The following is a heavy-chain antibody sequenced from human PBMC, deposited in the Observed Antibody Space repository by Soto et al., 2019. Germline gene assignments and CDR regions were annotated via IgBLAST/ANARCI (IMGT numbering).Heavy chain of an antibody. CDR1: GFTFSSYA. D-gene: IGHD4-17*01. J-gene: IGHJ4*02. CDR2: ISGSGGST. CDR3: AKDFYGDYVRGPFDY. Sequence: GGSLRLSCAASGFTFSSYAMSWVRQAPGKGLEWVSAISGSGGSTYYADSVKGRFTISRDNSKNTLYLQMNSLRAEDTAVYYCAKDFYGDYVRGPFDYWGQGTLVTVSS. V-gene: IGHV3-23*01.